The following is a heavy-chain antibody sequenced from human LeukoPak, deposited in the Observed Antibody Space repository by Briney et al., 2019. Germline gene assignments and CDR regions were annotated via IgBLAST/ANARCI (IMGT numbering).Heavy chain of an antibody. D-gene: IGHD3-3*01. CDR3: ARDLRSTHYYYYMDV. CDR2: IIPIFGTA. CDR1: GGTFSSYA. V-gene: IGHV1-69*13. Sequence: SVKVSCKASGGTFSSYAISWVRQAPGQGLEWMGGIIPIFGTANYAQKFQGRVTITADESTSTAYMELSSLRSEDTAVYYCARDLRSTHYYYYMDVWGKGTTVTVSS. J-gene: IGHJ6*03.